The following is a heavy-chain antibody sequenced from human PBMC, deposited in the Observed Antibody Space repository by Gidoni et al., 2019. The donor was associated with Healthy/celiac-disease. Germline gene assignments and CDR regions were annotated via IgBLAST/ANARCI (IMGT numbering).Heavy chain of an antibody. V-gene: IGHV3-74*01. CDR2: INMDGSST. J-gene: IGHJ2*01. Sequence: EVQLVESGGGLVQPGGSRRLSCAASGFTFSSSWMHWVSQAPGKGLGWVSRINMDGSSTSYAYSVKGRFTISRDNAKNTLYLQMNSLRAEDTAVYYCARDAAYSSGWYDWYFDLWGRGTLVTVSS. D-gene: IGHD6-19*01. CDR3: ARDAAYSSGWYDWYFDL. CDR1: GFTFSSSW.